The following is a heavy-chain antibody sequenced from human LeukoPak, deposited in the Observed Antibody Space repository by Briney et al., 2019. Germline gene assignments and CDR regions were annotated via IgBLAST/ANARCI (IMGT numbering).Heavy chain of an antibody. J-gene: IGHJ5*02. CDR3: ARVDAREPITISVPTRGNWFDP. V-gene: IGHV1-18*01. CDR2: ISGYNGNT. CDR1: GYPFTNYG. D-gene: IGHD3-3*01. Sequence: ASVKVSCKTSGYPFTNYGITWIRQAPGQGLEWMGWISGYNGNTNYAQKLQGRVTLTTDTSTTTAYMDLRSLRSDDTAVYYCARVDAREPITISVPTRGNWFDPWGQGTLVTVSS.